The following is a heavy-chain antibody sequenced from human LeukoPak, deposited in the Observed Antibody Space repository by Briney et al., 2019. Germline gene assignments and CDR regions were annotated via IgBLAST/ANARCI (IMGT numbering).Heavy chain of an antibody. V-gene: IGHV4-34*01. CDR3: TRGAGWLIDY. CDR1: GGSFSAYY. Sequence: SETLSLTCAVYGGSFSAYYWSWIRQTPGKGLEWIGEINHSGSTNYNPSLKSRVTISADTSKNQFSLKLNSLTTADTAVYYCTRGAGWLIDYWGQGTLVTVSS. CDR2: INHSGST. D-gene: IGHD3-16*01. J-gene: IGHJ4*02.